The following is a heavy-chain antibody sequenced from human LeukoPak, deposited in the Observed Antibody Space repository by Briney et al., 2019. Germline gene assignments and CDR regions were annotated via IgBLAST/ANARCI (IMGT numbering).Heavy chain of an antibody. V-gene: IGHV3-23*01. Sequence: GGSLRLSCAASGFTFSSYAMSWVRQAPGKGLEWVSAISGSGGSTYYADSVKGRFIISRENSKNTLYLQMNSLRAEDTAVYYCAKDCRITMVRGVISTDAFDIWGQGTMVTVSS. CDR3: AKDCRITMVRGVISTDAFDI. D-gene: IGHD3-10*01. CDR1: GFTFSSYA. CDR2: ISGSGGST. J-gene: IGHJ3*02.